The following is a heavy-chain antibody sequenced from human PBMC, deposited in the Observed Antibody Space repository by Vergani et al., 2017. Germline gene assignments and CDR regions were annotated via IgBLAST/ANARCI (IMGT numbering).Heavy chain of an antibody. D-gene: IGHD2-2*01. V-gene: IGHV1-46*03. Sequence: QVQLVQSGAEVKKPGASVKVSCKASGYTFISYYMHWVRQAPGQGLEWMGIINPSGGSTSYAQKFQCRVTMTRDTSTSTVYMELSSLRSEDTAVYYCAREQGYCSSTSCHDFDYWGQGTLVTVSS. CDR2: INPSGGST. CDR3: AREQGYCSSTSCHDFDY. CDR1: GYTFISYY. J-gene: IGHJ4*02.